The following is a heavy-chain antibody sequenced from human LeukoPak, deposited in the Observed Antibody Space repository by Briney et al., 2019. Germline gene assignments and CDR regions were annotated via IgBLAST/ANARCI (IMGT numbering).Heavy chain of an antibody. D-gene: IGHD3-10*01. CDR3: AGRGAAGSFDY. CDR1: GGSISSYY. CDR2: IYYSGST. J-gene: IGHJ4*02. Sequence: PSETLSLTCTVSGGSISSYYWSWIRQPPGEGLEWIGYIYYSGSTNYNPSLKSRVTISVDTSKNQFSLKLSSVTAADTAVYYCAGRGAAGSFDYWGQGTLVTVSS. V-gene: IGHV4-59*08.